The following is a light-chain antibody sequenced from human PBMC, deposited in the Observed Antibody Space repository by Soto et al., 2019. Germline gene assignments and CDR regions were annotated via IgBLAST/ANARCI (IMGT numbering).Light chain of an antibody. Sequence: QSALTQPPSASGPPGQSVTFSCTGTSSDVGGYNYVSWYQHHPGKAPKLMIYEVNTRPSGVPDRFSGSKSGNTASLTVSGLQAEDEADYYCSSYAGGNNVVFGEGTKLTVL. CDR3: SSYAGGNNVV. J-gene: IGLJ2*01. CDR2: EVN. CDR1: SSDVGGYNY. V-gene: IGLV2-8*01.